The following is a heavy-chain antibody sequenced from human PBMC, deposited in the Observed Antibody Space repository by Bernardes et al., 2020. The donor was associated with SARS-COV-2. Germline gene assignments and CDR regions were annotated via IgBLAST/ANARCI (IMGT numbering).Heavy chain of an antibody. D-gene: IGHD3-16*02. CDR3: ARECYSPTSWSCFDY. J-gene: IGHJ4*02. Sequence: ETLSLTCTVSGGSIRSYYWNWIRQPAGKGLEWIGRIYTSGTTNSNPSLKSRVTMSVDTSTNQLSLKLSSVTAADTAVYYCARECYSPTSWSCFDYWGQGVLVTVSS. CDR1: GGSIRSYY. CDR2: IYTSGTT. V-gene: IGHV4-4*07.